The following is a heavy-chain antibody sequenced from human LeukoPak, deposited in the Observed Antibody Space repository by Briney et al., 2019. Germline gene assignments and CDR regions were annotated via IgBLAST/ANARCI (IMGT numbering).Heavy chain of an antibody. V-gene: IGHV1-18*01. CDR2: ISGYNGKI. CDR1: GHTFVSYG. D-gene: IGHD2-2*01. CDR3: ARRFCSSVSCYDDDALDV. J-gene: IGHJ3*01. Sequence: ASVKVSCKASGHTFVSYGISWVRQAPGQGLEWMGWISGYNGKINYAQKFQGRVTMTTDTSTSTAYLELRSLTSEDTAVYYCARRFCSSVSCYDDDALDVWGQGTLVTVSS.